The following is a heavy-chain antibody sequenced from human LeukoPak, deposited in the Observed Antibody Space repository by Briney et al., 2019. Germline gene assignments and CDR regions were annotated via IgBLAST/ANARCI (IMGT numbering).Heavy chain of an antibody. J-gene: IGHJ4*02. CDR1: GASISSSSSS. CDR2: IYYSGLT. Sequence: PSDTLSLTCTVSGASISSSSSSWAWVRQPRGKGPEWFGSIYYSGLTYNNPSLKSRVSISVAPSKNHFSLKVSSVTAADTAVYYCASGSFDDYGDYDRGDYFDHWGQGTLVTVSS. CDR3: ASGSFDDYGDYDRGDYFDH. V-gene: IGHV4-39*02. D-gene: IGHD4-17*01.